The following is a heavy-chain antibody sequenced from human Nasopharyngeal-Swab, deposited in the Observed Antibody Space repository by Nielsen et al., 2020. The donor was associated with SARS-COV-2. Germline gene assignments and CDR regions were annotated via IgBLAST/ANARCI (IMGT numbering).Heavy chain of an antibody. CDR3: ARGGLYSSDTGGFSSLNY. Sequence: VCLAPGTGLEWVSVIYSGGTAYYAQSVKGRFTISRDNSKNILYLQMNSLRAEDTAVYYCARGGLYSSDTGGFSSLNYWGQGTLVTVSS. CDR2: IYSGGTA. V-gene: IGHV3-66*01. D-gene: IGHD3-22*01. J-gene: IGHJ4*02.